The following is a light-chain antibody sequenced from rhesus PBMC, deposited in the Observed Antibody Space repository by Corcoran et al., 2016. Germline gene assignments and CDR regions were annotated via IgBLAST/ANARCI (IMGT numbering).Light chain of an antibody. CDR3: GSYRTGNIYV. V-gene: IGLV2-38*01. J-gene: IGLJ1*01. CDR1: SSDVGTFNG. CDR2: EFS. Sequence: QSALTQPPSVSKSLGQSVTISCTGTSSDVGTFNGVAWYQQHSGTTPRLLVYEFSKRPSGVSDRFSGTKSGNTASLTISGLQAEDEADYYCGSYRTGNIYVFGSGTRLSVL.